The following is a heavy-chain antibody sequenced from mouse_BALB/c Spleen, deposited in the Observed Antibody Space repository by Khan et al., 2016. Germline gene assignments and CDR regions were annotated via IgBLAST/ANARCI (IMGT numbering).Heavy chain of an antibody. J-gene: IGHJ3*01. D-gene: IGHD1-2*01. CDR1: GFDFSRYW. V-gene: IGHV4-1*02. Sequence: EVELVESGGGLVQPGGSLKLSCAAAGFDFSRYWMSWVRQAPGKGLEWIGEINPDSSTINYTPSLKDKFIISRDNAKNKLYLQMSKVRSEDTALSYCARLHYYGRFAYWGQGTLITVSA. CDR3: ARLHYYGRFAY. CDR2: INPDSSTI.